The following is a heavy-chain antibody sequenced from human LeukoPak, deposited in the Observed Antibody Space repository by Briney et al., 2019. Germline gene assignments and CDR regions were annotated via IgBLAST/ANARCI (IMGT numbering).Heavy chain of an antibody. Sequence: PGRSLRLSCAASGFTFSSYGMHWVRQAPGKGLEWVAVIWYDGSNKYYADSVKGRFTISRDNSKNTLYLQMNSLRAEDTAVYYCARGGNDYGDYGPPPASAFDIWGQGTMVTVSS. CDR2: IWYDGSNK. J-gene: IGHJ3*02. CDR1: GFTFSSYG. D-gene: IGHD4-17*01. CDR3: ARGGNDYGDYGPPPASAFDI. V-gene: IGHV3-30*19.